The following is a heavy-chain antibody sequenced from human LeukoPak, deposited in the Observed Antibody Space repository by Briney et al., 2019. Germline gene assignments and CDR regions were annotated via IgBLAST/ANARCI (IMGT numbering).Heavy chain of an antibody. CDR1: GGTFSSFT. D-gene: IGHD2-2*01. Sequence: ASVKVSCKASGGTFSSFTISWVRQAPGQGLEWMGGIIPIFGTTNYTQKFQGRVTITADESTGTAYMELSTLRSEDTAVYYCATYDIVVVPAAMFNWGQGTLVTVSS. V-gene: IGHV1-69*13. J-gene: IGHJ4*02. CDR3: ATYDIVVVPAAMFN. CDR2: IIPIFGTT.